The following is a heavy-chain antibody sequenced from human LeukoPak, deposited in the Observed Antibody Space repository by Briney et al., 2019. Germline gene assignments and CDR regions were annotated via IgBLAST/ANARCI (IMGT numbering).Heavy chain of an antibody. CDR2: IIPVLGIA. Sequence: SVTVPCKASGGTFSSYTISWVRQAPGQGLEWMGRIIPVLGIANYAQKFQGRVTITADKSTSTAYMELSSLRSEDTAVYYCARANSGWYGYWGQGTLVTVSS. J-gene: IGHJ4*02. CDR1: GGTFSSYT. V-gene: IGHV1-69*02. CDR3: ARANSGWYGY. D-gene: IGHD6-19*01.